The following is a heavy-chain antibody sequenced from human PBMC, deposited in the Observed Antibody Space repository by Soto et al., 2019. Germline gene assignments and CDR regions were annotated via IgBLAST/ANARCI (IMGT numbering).Heavy chain of an antibody. CDR2: INPNSGGT. Sequence: ASVEVSCKXSGYTFTGYYMHWVRQAPGQGLEWMGWINPNSGGTNYAQKFQGRVTMTRDTSISTAYMELSRLRSDDTAVYYCARLNTMIGEGLYYYYGMDVWGQGTTVTVSS. CDR1: GYTFTGYY. V-gene: IGHV1-2*02. J-gene: IGHJ6*02. CDR3: ARLNTMIGEGLYYYYGMDV. D-gene: IGHD3-10*02.